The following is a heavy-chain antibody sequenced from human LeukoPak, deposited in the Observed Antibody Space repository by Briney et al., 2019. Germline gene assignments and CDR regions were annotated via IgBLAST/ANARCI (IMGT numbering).Heavy chain of an antibody. Sequence: GGSLRLSCAASVFTFSIYAMSWVRQAPGKGLEWVSSISASGDRTHYADSVKGRFTISRDTSKNTLSLQMNSLRAEDTAVYYCAVNWNLDYWGQGTLVTVSS. D-gene: IGHD1-1*01. J-gene: IGHJ4*02. CDR2: ISASGDRT. V-gene: IGHV3-23*01. CDR3: AVNWNLDY. CDR1: VFTFSIYA.